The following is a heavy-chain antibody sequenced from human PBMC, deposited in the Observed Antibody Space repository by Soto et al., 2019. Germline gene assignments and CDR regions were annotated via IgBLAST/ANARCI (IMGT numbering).Heavy chain of an antibody. CDR3: AAADPPQYYFDY. Sequence: PGGSLRLSCAASGFTFSSYGMHWVRQAPGKGLEWVAVISYDGSNKYYADSVKGRFTISRDNSKNTLYLQMNSLRAEDTAVYYCAAADPPQYYFDYWGQGTLVTVSS. CDR2: ISYDGSNK. J-gene: IGHJ4*02. V-gene: IGHV3-30*03. CDR1: GFTFSSYG.